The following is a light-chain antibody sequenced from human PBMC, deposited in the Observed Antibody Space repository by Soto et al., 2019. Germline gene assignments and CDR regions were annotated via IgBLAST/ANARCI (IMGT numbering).Light chain of an antibody. J-gene: IGLJ2*01. Sequence: QPASVSGSPGQSITISCTGTSSDVGGYNYVSWYQQHPGKAPKLMIYEVTNRPSGVSDRFSGSKSGNTASLTISGLQAEDEADYYCSSYTSSSTQIFGVGTKLTVL. CDR3: SSYTSSSTQI. CDR2: EVT. CDR1: SSDVGGYNY. V-gene: IGLV2-14*01.